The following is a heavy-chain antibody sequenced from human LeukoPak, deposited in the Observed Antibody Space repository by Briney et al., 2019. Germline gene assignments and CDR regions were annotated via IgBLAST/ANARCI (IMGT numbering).Heavy chain of an antibody. CDR3: AKGGGPLGY. D-gene: IGHD3-16*01. V-gene: IGHV3-23*01. Sequence: PGGSLRLSCAASGFTVSDNYMSWVRQAPGKGLEWVSAISGSGGSTYYADSVKGRFTISRDNSKNTLYLQMNSLRAEDTAVYYCAKGGGPLGYWGQGTLVTVSS. CDR2: ISGSGGST. J-gene: IGHJ4*02. CDR1: GFTVSDNY.